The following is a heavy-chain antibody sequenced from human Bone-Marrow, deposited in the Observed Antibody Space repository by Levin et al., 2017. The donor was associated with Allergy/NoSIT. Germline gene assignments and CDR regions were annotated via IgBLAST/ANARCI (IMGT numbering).Heavy chain of an antibody. V-gene: IGHV3-21*01. CDR3: ARDDCRSTSCYGEYYIDH. CDR1: GFTFSSYT. J-gene: IGHJ4*02. Sequence: GESLKISCAASGFTFSSYTMNWVRQAPGKGLEWVSSISSSSGYIYYADSVKGRFTISRDNAKNSLYLQMNSLRAEDTAVYYCARDDCRSTSCYGEYYIDHWGQGTLVTVSS. CDR2: ISSSSGYI. D-gene: IGHD2-2*01.